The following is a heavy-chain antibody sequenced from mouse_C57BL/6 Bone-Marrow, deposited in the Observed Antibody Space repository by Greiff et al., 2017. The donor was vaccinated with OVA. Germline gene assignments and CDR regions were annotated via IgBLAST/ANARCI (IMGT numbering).Heavy chain of an antibody. CDR1: GYAFSSAW. CDR2: IYPGDGDT. V-gene: IGHV1-82*01. Sequence: VQLVESGPELVKPGASVKISCKASGYAFSSAWMNWVKQRPGKGLEWIGRIYPGDGDTTYNGKFKGKATLTADKSSSTAYMQRSILTSVDSAVYFCESPIYYDYGDAVGFAYWGQGTLVTVAA. CDR3: ESPIYYDYGDAVGFAY. J-gene: IGHJ3*01. D-gene: IGHD2-4*01.